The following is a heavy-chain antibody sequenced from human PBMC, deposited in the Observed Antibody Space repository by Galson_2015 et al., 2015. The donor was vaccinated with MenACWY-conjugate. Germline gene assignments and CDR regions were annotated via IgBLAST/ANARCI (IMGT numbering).Heavy chain of an antibody. CDR3: ARDWYIVKEDNWFDP. CDR2: ISSGSTYI. V-gene: IGHV3-21*01. CDR1: GFTFSSYT. Sequence: ALRICCEAYGFTFSSYTMSWVRQAPGKGLEWVSSISSGSTYIFYADSVKGRFSIYRDNAKNSLFLQMDSLRAEDTAVYYCARDWYIVKEDNWFDPWGQGTLFTVSS. J-gene: IGHJ5*02. D-gene: IGHD2/OR15-2a*01.